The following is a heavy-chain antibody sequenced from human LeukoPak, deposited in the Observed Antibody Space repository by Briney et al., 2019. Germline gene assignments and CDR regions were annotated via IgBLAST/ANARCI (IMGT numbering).Heavy chain of an antibody. D-gene: IGHD6-19*01. V-gene: IGHV3-21*01. CDR2: ISSTSSYI. CDR1: GFTFSSYS. CDR3: ARGPYSSGSSADY. Sequence: GGSLRLSCAASGFTFSSYSMNWVRQAPGKGLEWVSSISSTSSYIYYADSVKGRFTISRDNAKNSLYLQMNSLRAEDTAVYYCARGPYSSGSSADYWGQGTLVTVSS. J-gene: IGHJ4*02.